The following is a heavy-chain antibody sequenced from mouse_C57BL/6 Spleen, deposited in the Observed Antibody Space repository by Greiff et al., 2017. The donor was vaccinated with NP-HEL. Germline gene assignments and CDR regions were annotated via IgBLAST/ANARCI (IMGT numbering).Heavy chain of an antibody. CDR2: ISSGSSTI. J-gene: IGHJ4*01. V-gene: IGHV5-17*01. Sequence: EVKVVESGGGLVKPGGSLKLSCAASGFTFSDYGMHWVRQAPEKGLEWVAYISSGSSTIYYADTVKGRFTISRDNAKNTLFLQMTSLRSEDTAMYYCARNGYYDYYAMDYWGQGTSVTVSS. CDR3: ARNGYYDYYAMDY. CDR1: GFTFSDYG. D-gene: IGHD2-3*01.